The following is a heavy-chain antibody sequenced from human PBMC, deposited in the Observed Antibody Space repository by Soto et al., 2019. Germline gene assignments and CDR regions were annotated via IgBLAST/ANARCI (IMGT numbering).Heavy chain of an antibody. D-gene: IGHD6-19*01. J-gene: IGHJ5*02. CDR2: ISASGHSP. Sequence: EVQLLESGGGLVQPGGSLRLSCAASGFTFSNYAMNWVRQAPGKGLEWVSRISASGHSPDYADSVKGRFTISRDNSENTLFLQMNTRRLEDTAVYFCEKDIGWGGWAFDHWGQGLLVSVAS. CDR3: EKDIGWGGWAFDH. V-gene: IGHV3-23*01. CDR1: GFTFSNYA.